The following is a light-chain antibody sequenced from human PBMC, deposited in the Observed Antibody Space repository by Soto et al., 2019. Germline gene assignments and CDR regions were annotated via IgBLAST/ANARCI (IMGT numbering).Light chain of an antibody. J-gene: IGKJ4*01. V-gene: IGKV1-5*01. CDR3: QQYDSYSHLT. Sequence: DIQMTQSPSTLSASVGDRVTMTCRASQSISKWLAWYQQKPGTAPKLLIYDASNLESGVPSRFSGSGSGTEFTLTIRSLQPDDFANYYCQQYDSYSHLTFGGGTKVDIX. CDR2: DAS. CDR1: QSISKW.